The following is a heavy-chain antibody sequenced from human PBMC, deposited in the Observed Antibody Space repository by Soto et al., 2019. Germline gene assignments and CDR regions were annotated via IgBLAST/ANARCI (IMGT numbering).Heavy chain of an antibody. Sequence: VQLVESGGGLVQPGRSLRLSCAASGFTFDNYAMHWVRQAPGKGLEWVSGISWSSVTFGYADSVKGRFTISRDNAKNSLYLQMNSLRAEDTAFYYCAKDHDEDFGYDLDYFDYWGQGTLVTVSS. J-gene: IGHJ4*02. D-gene: IGHD5-12*01. CDR2: ISWSSVTF. V-gene: IGHV3-9*01. CDR3: AKDHDEDFGYDLDYFDY. CDR1: GFTFDNYA.